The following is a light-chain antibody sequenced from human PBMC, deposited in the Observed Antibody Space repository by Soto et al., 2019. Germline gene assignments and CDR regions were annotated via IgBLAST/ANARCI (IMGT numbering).Light chain of an antibody. CDR3: QSFDSSLRVYV. Sequence: QSVLTLPPSVSGAPGQRVTISCTGSSSNLGAGYEVHWYKQVPGAAPTLVIFNNLNRPSGVPERFSGSKSGTSASLVISGLQAEDEADYYCQSFDSSLRVYVFGSGTKVTVL. V-gene: IGLV1-40*01. CDR1: SSNLGAGYE. CDR2: NNL. J-gene: IGLJ1*01.